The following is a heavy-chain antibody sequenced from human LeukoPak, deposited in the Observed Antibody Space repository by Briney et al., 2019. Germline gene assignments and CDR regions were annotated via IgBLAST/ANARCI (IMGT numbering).Heavy chain of an antibody. CDR1: GFTFGTYG. CDR2: ISYDGSNK. V-gene: IGHV3-30*18. J-gene: IGHJ4*02. CDR3: AKDWGNWGYGYYFDH. D-gene: IGHD7-27*01. Sequence: GGSLRLSCAASGFTFGTYGMHWVRQAPGKGLEWVAVISYDGSNKYYADSVKGRFTISRDNSKNTLYLQMNSLRAEDTAVYYCAKDWGNWGYGYYFDHWGQGTLVTVSS.